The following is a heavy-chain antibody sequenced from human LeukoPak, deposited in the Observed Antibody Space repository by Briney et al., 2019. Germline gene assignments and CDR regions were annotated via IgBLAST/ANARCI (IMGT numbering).Heavy chain of an antibody. V-gene: IGHV3-33*01. CDR3: ARYGGSYYFDN. J-gene: IGHJ4*02. CDR1: GFTFSSYG. D-gene: IGHD1-26*01. Sequence: PGGSLRLSCAASGFTFSSYGMHWVRQAPGKGLEWVAVIWYDGSNKYYADSAKGRFTISRDNSKNTLYLQMNSLRAEDTAVYYCARYGGSYYFDNWGQGTLVTVSS. CDR2: IWYDGSNK.